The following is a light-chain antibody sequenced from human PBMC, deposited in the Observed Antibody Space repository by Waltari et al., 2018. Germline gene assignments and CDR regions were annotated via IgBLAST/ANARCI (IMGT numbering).Light chain of an antibody. CDR2: DAS. CDR1: QNVNSF. Sequence: ESVLTQSPGTLSLSPGDRATLSCRASQNVNSFLAWYQQKRGQAPRLLIYDASKRATGIPDRISGSGSGTDFTLTISSLEPEDFAIYYCQQRGNLPETFGRGTRVEMK. V-gene: IGKV3-11*01. J-gene: IGKJ2*01. CDR3: QQRGNLPET.